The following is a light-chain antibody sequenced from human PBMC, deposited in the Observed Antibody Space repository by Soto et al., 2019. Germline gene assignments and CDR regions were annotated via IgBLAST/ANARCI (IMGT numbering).Light chain of an antibody. CDR2: KVS. V-gene: IGKV2-30*01. Sequence: DVVMTQSPLSLPVTLGQPASISCRSSQSLVYSDGNTYLNWFQQRRGQSPRRLIYKVSNRDSGVPDRCSGSGSGTDFTLKISRVEAEDVGVYYGRARCPRDLGQGTKLEIK. J-gene: IGKJ2*01. CDR1: QSLVYSDGNTY. CDR3: RARCPRD.